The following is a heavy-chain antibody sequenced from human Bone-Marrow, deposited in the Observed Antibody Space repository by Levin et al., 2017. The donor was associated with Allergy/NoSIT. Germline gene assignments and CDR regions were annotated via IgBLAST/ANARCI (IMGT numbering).Heavy chain of an antibody. CDR3: ARATNHYYGRGFDY. Sequence: SGPTLVKPTQTLTLTCTFSGFSLSTSGMCVSWIRQPQGKALEWLARIDWDDDKYYSTSLKTRLIISKDTSKNQVVLTMTNMDPVDTATYYCARATNHYYGRGFDYWGQGTLVTVSS. CDR1: GFSLSTSGMC. CDR2: IDWDDDK. J-gene: IGHJ4*02. V-gene: IGHV2-70*11. D-gene: IGHD3-10*01.